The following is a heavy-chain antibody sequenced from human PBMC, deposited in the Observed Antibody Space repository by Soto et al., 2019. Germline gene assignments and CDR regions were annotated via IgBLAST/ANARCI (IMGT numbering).Heavy chain of an antibody. Sequence: EVQLLESGGGLVQPGRSLRLSCAASGFRFSVYALTWVRQVPGKGLEWVSTSGGTGGDTSYADSVKGRFTMSRDNSKNTLYLQMTSLRVEDTAIYYCARDANEFGSNWLDPWGQGTLVTVSS. D-gene: IGHD3-10*01. V-gene: IGHV3-23*01. J-gene: IGHJ5*02. CDR3: ARDANEFGSNWLDP. CDR1: GFRFSVYA. CDR2: SGGTGGDT.